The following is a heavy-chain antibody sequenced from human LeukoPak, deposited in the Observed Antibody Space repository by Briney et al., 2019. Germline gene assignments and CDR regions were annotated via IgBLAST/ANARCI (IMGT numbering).Heavy chain of an antibody. Sequence: PGGSLRLSCAASGFSFITYGMNWVRQAPGKGLEWLSYIGSGSSTIYYADSVRGRFTISRDNAKNSLYLQMNSLRAEDTAVYYCARDVPEDVWGKGTTVTVSS. CDR3: ARDVPEDV. CDR1: GFSFITYG. V-gene: IGHV3-48*04. J-gene: IGHJ6*04. D-gene: IGHD1-14*01. CDR2: IGSGSSTI.